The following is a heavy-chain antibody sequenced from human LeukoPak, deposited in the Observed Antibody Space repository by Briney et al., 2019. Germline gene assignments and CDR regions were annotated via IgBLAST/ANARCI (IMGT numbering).Heavy chain of an antibody. CDR3: ATFQGASGSYVY. V-gene: IGHV3-23*01. CDR1: GFTFSNYA. J-gene: IGHJ4*02. CDR2: ISVSGGDT. D-gene: IGHD3-10*01. Sequence: PGGSLRLSCAASGFTFSNYAMSWVRQAPGKGLGWVSGISVSGGDTYYTDSVKGRFTISRDNSKNTLHLQVNSLRAEDTAVYYCATFQGASGSYVYWGQGTLVTVSS.